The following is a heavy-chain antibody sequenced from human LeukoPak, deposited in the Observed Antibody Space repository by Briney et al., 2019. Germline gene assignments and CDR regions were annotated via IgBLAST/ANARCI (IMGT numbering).Heavy chain of an antibody. CDR2: INHSGST. Sequence: SQTLSLTCTVSGGSISSGGYYWSWIRQPPGKGLEWIGEINHSGSTNYNPSLKSRVTISVDTSKNQFSLKLSSVTAADTAVYYCATIPSSGWPAFDYWGQGTLVTVSS. V-gene: IGHV4-31*03. J-gene: IGHJ4*02. CDR3: ATIPSSGWPAFDY. CDR1: GGSISSGGYY. D-gene: IGHD6-19*01.